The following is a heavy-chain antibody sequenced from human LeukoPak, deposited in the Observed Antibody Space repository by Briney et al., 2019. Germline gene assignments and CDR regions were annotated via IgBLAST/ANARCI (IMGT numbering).Heavy chain of an antibody. CDR3: ARGESAAGYFDS. V-gene: IGHV3-7*01. CDR2: IKEDGSAQ. D-gene: IGHD6-13*01. CDR1: GFTFGRSW. Sequence: GGSLRLSCAASGFTFGRSWMSWVRQAPGKGLEWVANIKEDGSAQYYLDPVKGRFIISRANAKNSLYLQMNSLRAEDTAVYYSARGESAAGYFDSWGQGTLVTVSS. J-gene: IGHJ4*02.